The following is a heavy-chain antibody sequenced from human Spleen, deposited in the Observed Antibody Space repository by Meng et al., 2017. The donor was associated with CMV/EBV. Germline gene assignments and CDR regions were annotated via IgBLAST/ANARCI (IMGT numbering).Heavy chain of an antibody. CDR1: GGSISRHY. CDR3: VRVYSYLNWYFEL. J-gene: IGHJ2*01. V-gene: IGHV4-59*11. Sequence: SETLSLTCIVSGGSISRHYWSWIRQPPGKGLEWIGYIYHSGSTNYNPSLKSRVTISGDTSKDQSSLKLSSVTAADTAVYYCVRVYSYLNWYFELWGRGTLVTVSS. CDR2: IYHSGST. D-gene: IGHD5-18*01.